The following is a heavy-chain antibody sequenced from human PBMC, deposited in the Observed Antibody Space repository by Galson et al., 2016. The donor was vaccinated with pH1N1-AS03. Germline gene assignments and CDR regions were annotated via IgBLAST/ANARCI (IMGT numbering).Heavy chain of an antibody. D-gene: IGHD3-16*01. V-gene: IGHV2-5*02. CDR1: GVSVPSSGLA. CDR2: IYWDDAK. Sequence: PALVKPTQTLTLTCSLSGVSVPSSGLAVGWFRLPPGKALEWLALIYWDDAKRFSPSLRNRLTITKDTSRNQAVLTVTNVDRLDTATYFCALPNSWGNAFEIWGPGTMVTVAS. CDR3: ALPNSWGNAFEI. J-gene: IGHJ3*02.